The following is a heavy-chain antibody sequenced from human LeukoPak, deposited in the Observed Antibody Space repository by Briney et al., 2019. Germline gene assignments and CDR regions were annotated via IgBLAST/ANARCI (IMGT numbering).Heavy chain of an antibody. CDR2: ISNSGGIT. CDR3: AKRGVVIRVILVGFHKEAYYFDS. V-gene: IGHV3-23*01. CDR1: GLTFDIYS. D-gene: IGHD3-22*01. Sequence: GGSLRLSCEASGLTFDIYSMSWVRQAPGKGLEWVADISNSGGITMYADSVKGRFTISRDNSKNTLYLQMNSLRAEDTAVYFCAKRGVVIRVILVGFHKEAYYFDSWGQGALVTVSS. J-gene: IGHJ4*02.